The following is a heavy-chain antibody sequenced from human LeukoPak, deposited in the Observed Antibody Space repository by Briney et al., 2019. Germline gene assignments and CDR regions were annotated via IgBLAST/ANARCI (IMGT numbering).Heavy chain of an antibody. CDR1: GFTFSVYW. D-gene: IGHD6-19*01. CDR3: ARGKAVAGTFSWFDP. V-gene: IGHV3-74*01. CDR2: INSDGSST. Sequence: GGSLRLSCAASGFTFSVYWMHWVRQAPGRGLVWVSLINSDGSSTRYADSVKGRFTISRDNAKNTLYLQMNSLRAEDTAVYYCARGKAVAGTFSWFDPWGQGTLVTVSS. J-gene: IGHJ5*02.